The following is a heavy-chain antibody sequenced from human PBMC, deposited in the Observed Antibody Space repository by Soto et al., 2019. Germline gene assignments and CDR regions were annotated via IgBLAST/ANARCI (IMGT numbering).Heavy chain of an antibody. CDR2: IYHSGST. CDR3: ARGNYYGSGSYPEYYGMDV. J-gene: IGHJ6*02. Sequence: SETLSLTCAVSGGSISSSNWWSWVRQPPGKGLEWIGEIYHSGSTNYNPSLKSRVTISVDKSKNQFSLKLSSVTAADTSVYYCARGNYYGSGSYPEYYGMDVWGQGTTVT. D-gene: IGHD3-10*01. V-gene: IGHV4-4*02. CDR1: GGSISSSNW.